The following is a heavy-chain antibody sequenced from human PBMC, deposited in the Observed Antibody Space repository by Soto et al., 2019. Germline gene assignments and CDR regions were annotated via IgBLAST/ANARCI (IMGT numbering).Heavy chain of an antibody. V-gene: IGHV3-7*01. D-gene: IGHD5-18*01. CDR1: GFTFSSYW. Sequence: GGSLRLYCAASGFTFSSYWMRWVRQAPGKGLEWVANIKQDGSEKYYVDSVKGRFTISRDNAKNSLYLQMNSLRAEDTAVYYCARARGYSYGYYFDYWGQGTLVTVSS. CDR2: IKQDGSEK. J-gene: IGHJ4*02. CDR3: ARARGYSYGYYFDY.